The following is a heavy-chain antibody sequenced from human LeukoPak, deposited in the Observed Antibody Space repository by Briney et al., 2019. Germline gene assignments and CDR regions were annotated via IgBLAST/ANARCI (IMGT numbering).Heavy chain of an antibody. CDR2: INPNSGGT. D-gene: IGHD2-15*01. J-gene: IGHJ4*02. CDR3: ARVRCSGGSCYSDY. CDR1: GYTFTGYY. V-gene: IGHV1-2*02. Sequence: AAVTVSCKASGYTFTGYYMHWVRQAPGQGLEWMGWINPNSGGTNYAQKFQGRVTMTRDTSISTAYMELSRLRSDDTAVYYCARVRCSGGSCYSDYWGQGTLVTVSS.